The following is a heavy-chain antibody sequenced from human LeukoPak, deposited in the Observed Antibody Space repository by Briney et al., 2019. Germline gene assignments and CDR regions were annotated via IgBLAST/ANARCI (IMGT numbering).Heavy chain of an antibody. Sequence: GGSLRLSCAASGFTFSSYGMHWVRQAPGKGLEWVAVISYDGSNKYYADSVKGRFTISRDNSKNTLYLQMNSLRAEDTAVYYCAKRIVGPYFYYFDYWGQGTLVTVSA. CDR2: ISYDGSNK. D-gene: IGHD1-26*01. CDR3: AKRIVGPYFYYFDY. V-gene: IGHV3-30*18. CDR1: GFTFSSYG. J-gene: IGHJ4*02.